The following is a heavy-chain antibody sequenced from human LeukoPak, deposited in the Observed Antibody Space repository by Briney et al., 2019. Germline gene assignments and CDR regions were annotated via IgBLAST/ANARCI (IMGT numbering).Heavy chain of an antibody. J-gene: IGHJ4*02. CDR3: ARPTELFSYFDY. V-gene: IGHV4-39*01. Sequence: PSQTLSLTCTVSGGSINSDGYYWGWIRQPPGKGLEWIGSIYYSGSTYYNPSLKSRVTISVDTSKNQFSLKLSSVTAADTAVYYCARPTELFSYFDYWGQGTLVTVSS. CDR2: IYYSGST. CDR1: GGSINSDGYY. D-gene: IGHD3-10*01.